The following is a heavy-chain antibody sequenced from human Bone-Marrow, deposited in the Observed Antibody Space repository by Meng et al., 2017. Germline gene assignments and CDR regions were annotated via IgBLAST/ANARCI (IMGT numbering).Heavy chain of an antibody. CDR2: INHRGST. CDR1: GGSFRGYF. J-gene: IGHJ4*02. D-gene: IGHD5-18*01. Sequence: QVQLQQWGAGLLKPSETPSLTCGVYGGSFRGYFWAWIRQPPGKGLEWIGEINHRGSTNYNPSLKSRVTISVDTSKSQVSLNLSSVTAADTAVYYCARQKFSYGLGPPAYWGQGTLVTVSS. CDR3: ARQKFSYGLGPPAY. V-gene: IGHV4-34*01.